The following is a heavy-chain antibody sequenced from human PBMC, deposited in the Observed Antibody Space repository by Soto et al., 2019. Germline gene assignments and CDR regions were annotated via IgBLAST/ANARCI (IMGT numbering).Heavy chain of an antibody. D-gene: IGHD3-10*01. Sequence: GGSLRLSCAASGCTFSSYWMHWVRQAPGKGLVWVSRINSDGSSTSYADSVKGRFTISRDNAKNTLYLQMNSLRAEDTAVYYCARATYYYGPYVWGQGTTVTVSS. CDR1: GCTFSSYW. J-gene: IGHJ6*02. CDR2: INSDGSST. V-gene: IGHV3-74*01. CDR3: ARATYYYGPYV.